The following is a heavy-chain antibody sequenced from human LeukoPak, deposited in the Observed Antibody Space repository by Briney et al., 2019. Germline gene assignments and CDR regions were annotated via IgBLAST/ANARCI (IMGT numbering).Heavy chain of an antibody. CDR1: GFTFSSYG. Sequence: PGGSLRLSCAASGFTFSSYGMHWVRQAPGKGLEWVAFIRYDGSNKYYADSVKGRFTISRDNSKNTLYLQMNSLRAEDTAVYYCAKDGMVRGVIIPFDYWGQGTLVTVSS. D-gene: IGHD3-10*01. V-gene: IGHV3-30*02. J-gene: IGHJ4*02. CDR2: IRYDGSNK. CDR3: AKDGMVRGVIIPFDY.